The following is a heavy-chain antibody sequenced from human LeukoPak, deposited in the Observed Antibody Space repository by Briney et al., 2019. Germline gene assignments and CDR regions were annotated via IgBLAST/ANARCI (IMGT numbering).Heavy chain of an antibody. CDR1: GFTFSSYA. CDR3: AKSPRYYDSSGSTYFGY. Sequence: PGGSLRLSCAASGFTFSSYAMSWVRQAPGKGLEWVSAISGSGGSTYYADSVKGRFTISRDNSKNTLYLQMNSLRAEDTAVYYCAKSPRYYDSSGSTYFGYWGQGTLVTVSS. D-gene: IGHD3-22*01. J-gene: IGHJ4*02. V-gene: IGHV3-23*01. CDR2: ISGSGGST.